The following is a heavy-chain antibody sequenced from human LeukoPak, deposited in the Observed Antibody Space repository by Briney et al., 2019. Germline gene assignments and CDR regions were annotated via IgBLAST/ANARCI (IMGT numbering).Heavy chain of an antibody. Sequence: ASVKVSCKASGYTFTSYDINWVRQATGQGLEWMGWMNPNSGNTGYAQKFQGRVTMTRNTSISTAYMELSSLRSEDTAVYYCARARSAVACIDYWGQGTLVTVSS. J-gene: IGHJ4*02. CDR1: GYTFTSYD. D-gene: IGHD6-19*01. V-gene: IGHV1-8*01. CDR3: ARARSAVACIDY. CDR2: MNPNSGNT.